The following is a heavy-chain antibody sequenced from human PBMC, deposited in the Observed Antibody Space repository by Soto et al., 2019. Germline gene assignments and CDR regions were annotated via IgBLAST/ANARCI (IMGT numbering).Heavy chain of an antibody. CDR3: ARSSERKAGDY. CDR1: GGSFSGYY. V-gene: IGHV4-34*01. Sequence: SEILSLTCAVYGGSFSGYYWSWIRQPPGKGLEWIGEINHSGSTNYNPSLKSRVTISVDTSKNQFSLKLSSVTAADTAVYYCARSSERKAGDYWGQGTLVTVSS. CDR2: INHSGST. D-gene: IGHD6-19*01. J-gene: IGHJ4*02.